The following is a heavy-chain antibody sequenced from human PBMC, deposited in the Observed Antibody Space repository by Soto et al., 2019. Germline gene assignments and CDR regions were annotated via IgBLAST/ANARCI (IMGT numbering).Heavy chain of an antibody. V-gene: IGHV4-39*01. Sequence: LPNTVSGGSSRGRGDHRVRNRKPPGKGLEWIGSIYYSGSTYYNPSLKSRVTISVDTSKNQFSLKLSSVTAADTAVYYCARVGRGFGIQLWINDYWGQGTLVTVSS. J-gene: IGHJ4*02. CDR3: ARVGRGFGIQLWINDY. D-gene: IGHD5-18*01. CDR2: IYYSGST. CDR1: GGSSRGRGDH.